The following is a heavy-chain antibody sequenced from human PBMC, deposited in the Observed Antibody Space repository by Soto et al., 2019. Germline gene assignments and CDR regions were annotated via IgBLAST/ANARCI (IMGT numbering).Heavy chain of an antibody. J-gene: IGHJ4*02. V-gene: IGHV1-69*13. Sequence: SVKVSCKASGGTFSSYAISWVRQAPGQGLEWMGGIIPIFGTANYAQKFQGRVTITADESTSTAYMELSSLRSEDPAVYYCATTDGYRSSWYGSTDYWGQGTLVTVSS. CDR1: GGTFSSYA. CDR3: ATTDGYRSSWYGSTDY. CDR2: IIPIFGTA. D-gene: IGHD6-13*01.